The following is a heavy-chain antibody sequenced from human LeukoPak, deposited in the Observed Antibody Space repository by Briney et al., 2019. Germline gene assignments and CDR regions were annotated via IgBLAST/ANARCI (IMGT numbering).Heavy chain of an antibody. V-gene: IGHV3-53*01. CDR3: VRDADFYKGDY. D-gene: IGHD5-24*01. Sequence: PGGSLRLSCAASGFTVSSNYMSWVRQAPGKGLEWVSVIYSGGSTYYADSVKGRFTISRDNAQNSLYLQMSGLRAEDTAMYYCVRDADFYKGDYWGQGTLVTVSS. CDR2: IYSGGST. CDR1: GFTVSSNY. J-gene: IGHJ4*02.